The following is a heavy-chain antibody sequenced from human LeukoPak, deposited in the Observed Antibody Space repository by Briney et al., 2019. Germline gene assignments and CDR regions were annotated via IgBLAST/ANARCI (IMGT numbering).Heavy chain of an antibody. Sequence: GGSLRLSCAASEFTFSSYSMNWVRQAPGKGLEWVSSISSSSRYIYYTDSVKGRFTISRDNAKKSMYLQFTSLTAQATAVYYCARGFYCSGSSCYIDYWGQGALVTVSS. V-gene: IGHV3-21*01. CDR2: ISSSSRYI. J-gene: IGHJ4*02. CDR3: ARGFYCSGSSCYIDY. CDR1: EFTFSSYS. D-gene: IGHD2-2*02.